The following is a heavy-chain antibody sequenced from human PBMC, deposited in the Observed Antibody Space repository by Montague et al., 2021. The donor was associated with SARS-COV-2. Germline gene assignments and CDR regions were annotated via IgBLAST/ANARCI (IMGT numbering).Heavy chain of an antibody. D-gene: IGHD3-22*01. CDR3: ARGPRITMIVVVITDIWFDP. CDR1: GGSVSDYY. Sequence: SDTRSLTCAVYGGSVSDYYWSWIRQPPGKGLEWIGEINHSGSTNYNPSLKSRVTTSVDTSKNQFSLKLTSVTAADTAVYYCARGPRITMIVVVITDIWFDPWGQGTLVTVSS. V-gene: IGHV4-34*01. J-gene: IGHJ5*02. CDR2: INHSGST.